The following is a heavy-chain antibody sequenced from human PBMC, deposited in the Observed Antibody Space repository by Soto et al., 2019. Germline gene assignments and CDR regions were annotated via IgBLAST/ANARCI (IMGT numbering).Heavy chain of an antibody. Sequence: ASVKVSCKASGGTFSTHAIIWVRQAPGHGLEWMGGSIPISGTTYYTQKFQGRATITADEPTSTAFMELSSLKSEDTAVFYCARGYCSGGNCYSGMDVWGQGTMVTVSS. CDR2: SIPISGTT. D-gene: IGHD2-15*01. CDR1: GGTFSTHA. CDR3: ARGYCSGGNCYSGMDV. J-gene: IGHJ6*02. V-gene: IGHV1-69*13.